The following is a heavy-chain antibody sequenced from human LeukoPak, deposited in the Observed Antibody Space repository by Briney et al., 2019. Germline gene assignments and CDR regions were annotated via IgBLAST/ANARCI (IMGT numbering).Heavy chain of an antibody. CDR3: ARDGPLWFGEYYFDY. V-gene: IGHV1-69*05. D-gene: IGHD3-10*01. CDR2: FIPIFGTA. CDR1: AGTFSSYA. Sequence: SVKVSCKASAGTFSSYAISWVRLAPGQGHEWMGRFIPIFGTANYAQKFQGRVTITTDESTSTACMELSSLRSEDTAVYYCARDGPLWFGEYYFDYWGQGTLVTVSS. J-gene: IGHJ4*02.